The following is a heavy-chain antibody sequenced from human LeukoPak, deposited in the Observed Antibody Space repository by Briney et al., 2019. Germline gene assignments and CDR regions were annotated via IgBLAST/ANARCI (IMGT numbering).Heavy chain of an antibody. CDR1: GFRFTDYA. D-gene: IGHD5-18*01. Sequence: PGGSLRLSCAASGFRFTDYAMSWVRQAPGKGLQWVSGISDSGGSSYYTDSVKGRFTISRDNSKNTVFLEMNNLRVEDTAVYFCARHDSYTPWWGQGSLVTVSS. CDR2: ISDSGGSS. J-gene: IGHJ4*02. CDR3: ARHDSYTPW. V-gene: IGHV3-23*01.